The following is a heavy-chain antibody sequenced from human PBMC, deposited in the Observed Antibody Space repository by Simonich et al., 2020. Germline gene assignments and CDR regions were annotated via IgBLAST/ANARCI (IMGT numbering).Heavy chain of an antibody. V-gene: IGHV4-59*08. Sequence: QVQLQESGPGLVKPSETLSLTCTVAGGPISSYYWSWIRQPPGKGLEWIGYIYYRGSTNYNPSLKSRVTISVDTSKNQFSLKLSSVTAADTAVYYCARHDRWLQFYFDYWGQGTLVTVSS. CDR3: ARHDRWLQFYFDY. D-gene: IGHD5-12*01. J-gene: IGHJ4*02. CDR2: IYYRGST. CDR1: GGPISSYY.